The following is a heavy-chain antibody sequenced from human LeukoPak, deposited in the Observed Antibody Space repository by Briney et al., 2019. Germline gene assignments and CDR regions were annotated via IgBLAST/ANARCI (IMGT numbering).Heavy chain of an antibody. CDR3: GIAAAGTFADY. CDR2: INSDGSST. CDR1: GFTFSSYW. J-gene: IGHJ4*02. Sequence: GGSLRLSCAASGFTFSSYWMHWVRQAPGKGLVWVSRINSDGSSTSYADSVKGRFTISRDNAKNTLYLRMNSLRAEDTAVYYCGIAAAGTFADYWGQGTLVTVSS. D-gene: IGHD6-13*01. V-gene: IGHV3-74*01.